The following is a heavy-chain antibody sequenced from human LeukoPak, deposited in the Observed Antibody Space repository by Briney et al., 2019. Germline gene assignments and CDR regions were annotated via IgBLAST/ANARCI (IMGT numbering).Heavy chain of an antibody. V-gene: IGHV3-23*01. D-gene: IGHD1-1*01. CDR2: ISGRGSST. CDR1: GGSFSNYY. Sequence: ETLSLTCAVDGGSFSNYYWSWVRQTPGKGLEWVSGISGRGSSTYYADSVKGRFTISRDNSKNTLYLQMNTLRAEDTAVYYCVKALNWNPDYYHYGLDVWGQGTTVTVSS. CDR3: VKALNWNPDYYHYGLDV. J-gene: IGHJ6*02.